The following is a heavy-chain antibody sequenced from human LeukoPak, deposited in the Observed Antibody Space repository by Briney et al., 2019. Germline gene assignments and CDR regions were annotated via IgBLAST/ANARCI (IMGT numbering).Heavy chain of an antibody. D-gene: IGHD5-18*01. CDR2: INSAGSSP. CDR3: ARGGSYSYGSFDY. Sequence: PGGSLRLSCAASGFSFGSYWMHWVRQAPGKGLVWVSRINSAGSSPSQADSVKGRFTISRDNAKNTLYLQMNSLRAEDTAVYYCARGGSYSYGSFDYWGQGTLVTVSS. J-gene: IGHJ4*02. CDR1: GFSFGSYW. V-gene: IGHV3-74*01.